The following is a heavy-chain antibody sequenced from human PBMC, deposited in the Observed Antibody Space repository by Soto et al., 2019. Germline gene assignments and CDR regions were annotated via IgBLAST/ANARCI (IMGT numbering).Heavy chain of an antibody. J-gene: IGHJ4*02. V-gene: IGHV1-3*01. D-gene: IGHD1-26*01. CDR3: AREDSGFSGSHYIDDFNH. Sequence: EASVKVSCKASGYTFMSYPLHWVRQAPGQRPEWMGWINAGDDITQFSQKFQGRLTFTRDTSASTVYMQLSSLTSEDTAVYYCAREDSGFSGSHYIDDFNHWGQGARVTVPS. CDR1: GYTFMSYP. CDR2: INAGDDIT.